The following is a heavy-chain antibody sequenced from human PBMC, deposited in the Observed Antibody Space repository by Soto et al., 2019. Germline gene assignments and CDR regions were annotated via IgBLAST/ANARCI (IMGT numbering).Heavy chain of an antibody. J-gene: IGHJ6*02. CDR1: GGTFSSYA. CDR3: ARDIVVVPAAFISYYYYGMDV. Sequence: QVQLVQSGAEVKKPGSSVKVSCKASGGTFSSYAISWVRQAPGQGLEWMGGIIPIFGTANYAQKFQGRVTITADESTITAYMELSSMRSEDTAVYYCARDIVVVPAAFISYYYYGMDVWGQGTTVTVSS. D-gene: IGHD2-2*01. CDR2: IIPIFGTA. V-gene: IGHV1-69*01.